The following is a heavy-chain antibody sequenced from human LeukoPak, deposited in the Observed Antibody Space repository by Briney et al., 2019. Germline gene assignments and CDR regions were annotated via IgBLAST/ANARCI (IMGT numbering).Heavy chain of an antibody. V-gene: IGHV3-30-3*01. CDR2: ISYDGSNK. CDR3: ARGPERTGVGTRYYYDMDV. CDR1: GFTFSSYA. D-gene: IGHD2-8*01. Sequence: GGSLRLSCAASGFTFSSYAMHWVRQAPGKGLEWAAVISYDGSNKYYADSVKGRFTISRDNSKNTLHLQMNSLRAEDTAVYYCARGPERTGVGTRYYYDMDVWGQGTTVTVSS. J-gene: IGHJ6*02.